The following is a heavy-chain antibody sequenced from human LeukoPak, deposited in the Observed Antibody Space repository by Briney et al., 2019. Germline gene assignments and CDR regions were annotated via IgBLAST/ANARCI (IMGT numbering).Heavy chain of an antibody. CDR2: IYTSGST. CDR1: GGSIGSYY. Sequence: SETLSLTCTVSGGSIGSYYWTWIRQPAGKGLEWIGHIYTSGSTTYNPSPKSRVTISVDKSKKQFSLKLSSVTAADTAIYYCARSVIGSSVFPFDYWGQGTLVTVSS. V-gene: IGHV4-4*07. J-gene: IGHJ4*02. D-gene: IGHD3-10*01. CDR3: ARSVIGSSVFPFDY.